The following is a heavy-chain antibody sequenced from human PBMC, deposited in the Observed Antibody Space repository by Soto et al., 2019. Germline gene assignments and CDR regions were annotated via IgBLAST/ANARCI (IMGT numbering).Heavy chain of an antibody. CDR1: GGSVSSRTYY. CDR2: IDYSGST. CDR3: ASVPYYDFWSGSRSPSYYYYGIDV. V-gene: IGHV4-39*01. Sequence: SETLSLTCTVSGGSVSSRTYYWAWIRQSPGKGLEWIGNIDYSGSTYDNPSLKSRVIVSVDTSRNQFSLKLSSVTAADTAVYYCASVPYYDFWSGSRSPSYYYYGIDVWGQGTTVTVSS. J-gene: IGHJ6*02. D-gene: IGHD3-3*01.